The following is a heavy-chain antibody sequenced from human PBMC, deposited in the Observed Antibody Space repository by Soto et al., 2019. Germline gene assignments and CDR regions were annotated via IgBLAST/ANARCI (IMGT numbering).Heavy chain of an antibody. Sequence: GGSLRLSCAASGFTFSSYWMSWVRQAPGKGLEWVANIKQDGSEKYYVDSVKGRFTISRDNAKNSLYLQMNSLRAEDTAVYYCERTDSSGWYYTSYYYGLDVWGQGTTVTVSS. D-gene: IGHD6-19*01. CDR2: IKQDGSEK. J-gene: IGHJ6*02. CDR3: ERTDSSGWYYTSYYYGLDV. CDR1: GFTFSSYW. V-gene: IGHV3-7*03.